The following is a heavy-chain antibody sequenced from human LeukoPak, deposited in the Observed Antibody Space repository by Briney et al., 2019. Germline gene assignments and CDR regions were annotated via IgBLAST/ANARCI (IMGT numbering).Heavy chain of an antibody. CDR2: VYYSGRT. Sequence: PSETLSLTCTVSGAPVRSYYWNWIRQPPGKTLEWIGYVYYSGRTNYNPSLTLKSRLTISIDTSKNQFSLKLTSVTAADTAVYYCARGSIAAPGDFDYWGQGTLVTVSS. J-gene: IGHJ4*02. V-gene: IGHV4-59*02. D-gene: IGHD6-13*01. CDR3: ARGSIAAPGDFDY. CDR1: GAPVRSYY.